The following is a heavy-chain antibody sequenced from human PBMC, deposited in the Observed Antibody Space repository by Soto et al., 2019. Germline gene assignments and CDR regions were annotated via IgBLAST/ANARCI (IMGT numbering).Heavy chain of an antibody. Sequence: PSETLSLTCTVSGGSISSGGYYWSWIRQHPGKGLEWIGYIYYSGSTYYNPSLKSRVTISVDTSKNQFSLKLSSVTAADTAVYYCARGVVVVVAATSSLYYYMVVWGKGTTVTVPS. CDR3: ARGVVVVVAATSSLYYYMVV. CDR2: IYYSGST. CDR1: GGSISSGGYY. V-gene: IGHV4-31*03. D-gene: IGHD2-15*01. J-gene: IGHJ6*03.